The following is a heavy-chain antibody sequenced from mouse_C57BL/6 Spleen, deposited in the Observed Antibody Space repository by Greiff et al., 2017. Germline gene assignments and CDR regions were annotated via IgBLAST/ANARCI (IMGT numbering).Heavy chain of an antibody. D-gene: IGHD2-1*01. CDR1: GYAFSSYW. Sequence: LVESGAELVKPGASVKISCKASGYAFSSYWMNWVKQRPGKGLEWIGQIYPGDGDTNYNGKFKGKATLTADKSSSTAYMQLSSLTSEDSAVYFCARRNYHYAMDYWGQGTSVTVSS. CDR2: IYPGDGDT. V-gene: IGHV1-80*01. J-gene: IGHJ4*01. CDR3: ARRNYHYAMDY.